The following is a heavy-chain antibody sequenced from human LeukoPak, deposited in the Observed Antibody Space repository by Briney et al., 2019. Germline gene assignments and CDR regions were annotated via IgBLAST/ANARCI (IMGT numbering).Heavy chain of an antibody. Sequence: PSETLSLTCTVSGGSISNYYWSWIRQPPGEGLEWIGYIYYSGSTNYNPSLKSRVTISIDTSKNQFSLNLTSVTAADTAVYYCARGGLGGITAYSNYLFDYWGQGTLVIVSS. V-gene: IGHV4-59*08. CDR2: IYYSGST. D-gene: IGHD4-11*01. CDR3: ARGGLGGITAYSNYLFDY. J-gene: IGHJ4*02. CDR1: GGSISNYY.